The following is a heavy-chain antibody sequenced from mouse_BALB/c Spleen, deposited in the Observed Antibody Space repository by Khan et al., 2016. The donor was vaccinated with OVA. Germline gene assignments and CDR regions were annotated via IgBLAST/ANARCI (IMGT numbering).Heavy chain of an antibody. J-gene: IGHJ1*01. CDR2: IWSGGTT. Sequence: QVQLKQSGPGLVQPSQSLSITCTVSGFSLTSYGVHWVRQSPGKGLEWLGVIWSGGTTDYNAAFISRLSISKDNSKSQVFFKMNCLQANDTAIYXCARNGDDVHWYFDFWGAGTTVTVSP. CDR3: ARNGDDVHWYFDF. D-gene: IGHD2-2*01. CDR1: GFSLTSYG. V-gene: IGHV2-2*02.